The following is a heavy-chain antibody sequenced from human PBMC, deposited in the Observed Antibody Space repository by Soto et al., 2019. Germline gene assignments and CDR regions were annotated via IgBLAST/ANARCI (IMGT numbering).Heavy chain of an antibody. Sequence: QVQLVQSGAEVKKPGASVKVSCKASGYTFTGYYMHWVRQAPGQGLEWMGWINPNSGGTNYAQKFQGWVTMTRDTSISTAYMELSRLRSDDTAVYYCAIAIADDHIYQGYYGMDVWGQGTTVTVSS. J-gene: IGHJ6*02. D-gene: IGHD2-2*01. CDR1: GYTFTGYY. CDR2: INPNSGGT. V-gene: IGHV1-2*04. CDR3: AIAIADDHIYQGYYGMDV.